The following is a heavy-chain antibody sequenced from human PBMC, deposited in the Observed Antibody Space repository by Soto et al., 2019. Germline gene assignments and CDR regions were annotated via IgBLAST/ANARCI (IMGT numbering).Heavy chain of an antibody. CDR2: IIPIFGTA. CDR3: ARALTLDSSGSISWFDP. J-gene: IGHJ5*02. CDR1: GGTFSSYA. Sequence: QVQLVQSGAEVKKPGSSVKVSCKASGGTFSSYAISWVRQAPGQGLEWMGGIIPIFGTANYAQKFQGRVTITADESTSTAYMELSSLRSEVTAVYYCARALTLDSSGSISWFDPWGQGTLVTVSS. D-gene: IGHD3-22*01. V-gene: IGHV1-69*01.